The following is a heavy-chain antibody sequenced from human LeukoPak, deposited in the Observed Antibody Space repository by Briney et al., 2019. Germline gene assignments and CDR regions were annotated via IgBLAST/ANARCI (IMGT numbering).Heavy chain of an antibody. J-gene: IGHJ4*02. D-gene: IGHD5-12*01. CDR1: GYTFTDYY. CDR2: INPNSGGT. Sequence: ASVKVSCKASGYTFTDYYMHWVRQAPGQGLEWMGWINPNSGGTNYAQKFQGRVTMTRDTSISTAYMELSRLRSDDTAVYYCASDTYSGYGSASAFDYWGQGTLVTVSS. V-gene: IGHV1-2*02. CDR3: ASDTYSGYGSASAFDY.